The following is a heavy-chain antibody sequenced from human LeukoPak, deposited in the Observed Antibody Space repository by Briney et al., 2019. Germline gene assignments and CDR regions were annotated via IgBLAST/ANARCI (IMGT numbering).Heavy chain of an antibody. D-gene: IGHD3-9*01. Sequence: PVGSLRLSCAASVFTFSSYEMNCVRQAPGKGLEWVSYISISGSTIYYASSVKGQFTVSRDNAKKSLYLKMNSMSAEDMDVYYCAREGRAIRYFDWLPQGNWFDPWGQGTIVTVSS. CDR3: AREGRAIRYFDWLPQGNWFDP. V-gene: IGHV3-48*03. J-gene: IGHJ5*02. CDR2: ISISGSTI. CDR1: VFTFSSYE.